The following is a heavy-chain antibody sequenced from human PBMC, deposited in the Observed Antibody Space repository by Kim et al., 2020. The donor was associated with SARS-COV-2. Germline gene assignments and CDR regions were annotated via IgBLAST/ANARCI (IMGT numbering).Heavy chain of an antibody. D-gene: IGHD6-13*01. J-gene: IGHJ4*01. CDR3: AKGSSWWGVCYFDS. Sequence: GGSLRLSCAASGFTFSSYAMSWVRQAPGKGLEWVSSISGSGRTTNYADSVKGRFTLSRDESQNTLFLQMNGLTAEDTAVYFCAKGSSWWGVCYFDSWGQRNP. CDR1: GFTFSSYA. V-gene: IGHV3-23*01. CDR2: ISGSGRTT.